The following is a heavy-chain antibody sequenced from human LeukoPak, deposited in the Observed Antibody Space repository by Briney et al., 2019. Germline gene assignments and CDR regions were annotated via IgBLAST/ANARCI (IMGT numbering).Heavy chain of an antibody. Sequence: ASVKVSCKASGGTFSSYTISWVRQAPGQGLEWMGRIIPILGIANYVQKFQGRVTITADKSTSTAYMELSSLRSEDTAVYYCASEMVYAADYWGQGTLVTVSS. V-gene: IGHV1-69*02. J-gene: IGHJ4*02. CDR3: ASEMVYAADY. D-gene: IGHD2-8*01. CDR1: GGTFSSYT. CDR2: IIPILGIA.